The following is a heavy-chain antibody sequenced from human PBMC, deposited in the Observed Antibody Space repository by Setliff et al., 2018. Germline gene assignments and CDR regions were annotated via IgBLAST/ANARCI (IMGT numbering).Heavy chain of an antibody. CDR1: GASISSGSYY. J-gene: IGHJ6*03. Sequence: PSQTRSLTWTLAGASISSGSYYWSWIRQPAGKGLEWIGHIHSSGSANYNSSLESRLTMSLEPSKKQFSLKLRSVTAADTAVYYCARDLEITGVREVTQYYYYMDIWGKGNAVTVSS. D-gene: IGHD3-10*01. CDR2: IHSSGSA. CDR3: ARDLEITGVREVTQYYYYMDI. V-gene: IGHV4-61*09.